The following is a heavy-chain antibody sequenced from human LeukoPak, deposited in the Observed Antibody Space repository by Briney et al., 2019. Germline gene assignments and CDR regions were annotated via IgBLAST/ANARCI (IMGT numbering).Heavy chain of an antibody. CDR1: GFTFSRYA. J-gene: IGHJ4*02. V-gene: IGHV3-30-3*01. CDR3: ARDSSGDYAVDY. CDR2: ISSDGSNK. Sequence: SGGSLRLSCAASGFTFSRYALHWVRQAPGKGLEWVAVISSDGSNKYYAGSVEGRFTISRDNYNNTLLLQMNSLRAEDTAVYYCARDSSGDYAVDYWGQGTLVSVSS. D-gene: IGHD4-17*01.